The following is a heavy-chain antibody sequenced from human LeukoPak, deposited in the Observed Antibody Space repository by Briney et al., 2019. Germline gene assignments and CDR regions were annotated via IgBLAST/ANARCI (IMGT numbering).Heavy chain of an antibody. Sequence: SETLSLTCTVSGGSISSYYWSWIRQPPGKGLEWIGYIYYSGSTNYNPSLKSRVTISVDTSKNQFSLKLSSVTAADTAVYYCAVTPVGWLPLYYFDHWGQGTLVTVSS. V-gene: IGHV4-59*08. CDR3: AVTPVGWLPLYYFDH. CDR1: GGSISSYY. CDR2: IYYSGST. J-gene: IGHJ4*02. D-gene: IGHD5-24*01.